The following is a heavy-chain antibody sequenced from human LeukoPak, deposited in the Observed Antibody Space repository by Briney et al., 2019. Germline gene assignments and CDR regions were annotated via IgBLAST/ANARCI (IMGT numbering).Heavy chain of an antibody. CDR3: ARVRTIAAVGPDFDY. V-gene: IGHV1-46*01. CDR2: ITTSGGST. D-gene: IGHD6-13*01. Sequence: ASVKVSCKASGYTFTDYYIHWVRQAPGQGLEWMGIITTSGGSTSYAQNFQGRVTMTRDTSTSTVYMELTSLGSEDTAVYYCARVRTIAAVGPDFDYWGQGTLVTVSS. CDR1: GYTFTDYY. J-gene: IGHJ4*02.